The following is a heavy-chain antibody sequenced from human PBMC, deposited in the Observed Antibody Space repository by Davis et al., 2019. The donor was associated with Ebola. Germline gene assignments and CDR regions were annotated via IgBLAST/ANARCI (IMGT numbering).Heavy chain of an antibody. Sequence: GGSLRLSCAASGFTFSSYAMHWVRQAPGKGLEWVAVISYDGSNKYYADSVKGRFTVSRHESRNTLYLQMNSLRAEDTAVYYCARSTAMVTWGQGTLVTVSS. CDR1: GFTFSSYA. D-gene: IGHD5-18*01. CDR3: ARSTAMVT. J-gene: IGHJ5*02. CDR2: ISYDGSNK. V-gene: IGHV3-30-3*01.